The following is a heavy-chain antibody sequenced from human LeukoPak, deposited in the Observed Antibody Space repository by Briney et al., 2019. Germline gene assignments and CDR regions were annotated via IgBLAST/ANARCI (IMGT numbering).Heavy chain of an antibody. Sequence: SVKVSCKASGGTFSSYAISWVRQAPGQGLEWMGRIIPILGIANYAQKFQGRVTIAADKSTSTAYMELSSLRSEDTAVYYCARVLCSSTSCLHYYYYYGMDVWGQGTTVTVSS. CDR2: IIPILGIA. J-gene: IGHJ6*02. V-gene: IGHV1-69*04. CDR1: GGTFSSYA. D-gene: IGHD2-2*01. CDR3: ARVLCSSTSCLHYYYYYGMDV.